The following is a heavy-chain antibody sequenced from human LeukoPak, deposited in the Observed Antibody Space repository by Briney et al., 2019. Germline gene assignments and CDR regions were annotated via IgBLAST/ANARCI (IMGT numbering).Heavy chain of an antibody. CDR3: AKDLSGYLYYFDY. CDR1: GFTFSSYA. D-gene: IGHD5-18*01. Sequence: GGSLRLSCAASGFTFSSYAMSWVRQAPGKGLEWVSAISGSGGSTYYADSVKGRFTIPRDNSKNTLYLQMNSLRAEGTAVYYCAKDLSGYLYYFDYWGQGTLVTVSS. J-gene: IGHJ4*02. V-gene: IGHV3-23*01. CDR2: ISGSGGST.